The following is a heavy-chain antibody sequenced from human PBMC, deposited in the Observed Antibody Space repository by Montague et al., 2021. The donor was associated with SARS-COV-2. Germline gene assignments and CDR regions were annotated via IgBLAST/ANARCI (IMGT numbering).Heavy chain of an antibody. CDR1: GFIFTNYG. Sequence: SLRLSCAASGFIFTNYGMNWVRRAPGKGLESVAGISGFGGGTYYSDSVKGWFTISRATSNSTLFLQMDGLRAEDTAIYYCAKSFSGTRNWFDIWGQGTLVTVSS. V-gene: IGHV3-23*01. CDR3: AKSFSGTRNWFDI. J-gene: IGHJ5*02. CDR2: ISGFGGGT. D-gene: IGHD1-14*01.